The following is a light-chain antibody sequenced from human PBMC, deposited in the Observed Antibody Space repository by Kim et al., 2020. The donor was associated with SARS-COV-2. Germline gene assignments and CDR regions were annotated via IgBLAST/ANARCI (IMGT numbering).Light chain of an antibody. V-gene: IGKV1-8*01. CDR1: QCISSY. CDR3: QQYYSYLWT. CDR2: AAS. Sequence: ASKGDRVTITCRASQCISSYLAWYQQKPGKAPKLLIYAASTLQSGVPSRFSGSGSGTDFTLTISCLQSEDFATYYCQQYYSYLWTFGQGTKVDIK. J-gene: IGKJ1*01.